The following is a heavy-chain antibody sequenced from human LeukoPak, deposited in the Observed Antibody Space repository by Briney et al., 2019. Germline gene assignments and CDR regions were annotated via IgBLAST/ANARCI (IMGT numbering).Heavy chain of an antibody. CDR2: FDPEDGET. J-gene: IGHJ3*02. CDR3: ATQRAYYYDSSGYYGAFDI. Sequence: GASVKVSCKVSVYTLTELSMHWVRQAPGKGLEWMGGFDPEDGETIYAQKFQGRVTMTEDTSTDTAYMELSSLRSEDTAVYYCATQRAYYYDSSGYYGAFDIWGQGTMVTVSS. CDR1: VYTLTELS. D-gene: IGHD3-22*01. V-gene: IGHV1-24*01.